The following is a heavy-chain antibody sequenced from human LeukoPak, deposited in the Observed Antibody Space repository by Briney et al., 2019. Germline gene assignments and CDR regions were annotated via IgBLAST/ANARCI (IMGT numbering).Heavy chain of an antibody. J-gene: IGHJ6*03. CDR3: ARENYIVGAGYYYYMDV. Sequence: SSETLSLTCAVYGGSFSGYYWSWIRQPPGKGLEWIGEINHSGSTNYNPSLKSRVTISVDTSKNQFSLKLSSVTAADTAVYYCARENYIVGAGYYYYMDVWGKGTTVTVSS. CDR1: GGSFSGYY. D-gene: IGHD1-26*01. V-gene: IGHV4-34*01. CDR2: INHSGST.